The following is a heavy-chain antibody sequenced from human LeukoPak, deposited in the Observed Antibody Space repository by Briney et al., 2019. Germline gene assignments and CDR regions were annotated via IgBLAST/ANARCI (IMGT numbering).Heavy chain of an antibody. D-gene: IGHD3-10*01. Sequence: PGGSLRLSCAASGFTFSDYYMSWIRQAPGKGLEWVSYISSSGSTIYYADSVKGRFTISRDNAKNSVSLQMNSLRAEDTAVYYCARIYLKQASASWGQGTLVTVSS. CDR3: ARIYLKQASAS. CDR1: GFTFSDYY. CDR2: ISSSGSTI. J-gene: IGHJ5*02. V-gene: IGHV3-11*04.